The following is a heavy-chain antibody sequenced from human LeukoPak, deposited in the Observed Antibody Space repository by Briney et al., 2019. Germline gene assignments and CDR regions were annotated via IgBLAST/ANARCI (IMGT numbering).Heavy chain of an antibody. D-gene: IGHD3-10*01. V-gene: IGHV4-61*01. J-gene: IGHJ6*02. CDR3: ARVPRNYGSGSYFDYYYYYGMDV. Sequence: SETLSLTCTVSGGSVSSGSYYWSWIRQPPGKGLEWIGYIYYSGSTNYNPSLKSRVTISVDTSKNQFSLKLNSVTAADTAVYYCARVPRNYGSGSYFDYYYYYGMDVWGQGTTVTVSS. CDR1: GGSVSSGSYY. CDR2: IYYSGST.